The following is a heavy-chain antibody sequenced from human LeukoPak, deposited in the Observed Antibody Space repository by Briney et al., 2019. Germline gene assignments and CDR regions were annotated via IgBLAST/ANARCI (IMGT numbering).Heavy chain of an antibody. CDR3: AGASGYLYYFDY. Sequence: ASVKVSCKASGYTFTGYYMHWVRQAPGQGLEWMGWINPNSGGTNYAQKFQGRVTMTRGTSISTAYMELSRLRSDDTAVYYCAGASGYLYYFDYWGQGTLVTVSS. CDR1: GYTFTGYY. J-gene: IGHJ4*02. CDR2: INPNSGGT. D-gene: IGHD3-9*01. V-gene: IGHV1-2*02.